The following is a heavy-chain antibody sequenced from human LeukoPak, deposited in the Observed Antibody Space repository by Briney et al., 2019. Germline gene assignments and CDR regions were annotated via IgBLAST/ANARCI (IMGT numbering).Heavy chain of an antibody. CDR1: GYTFTGYY. CDR3: ARGDYGGNY. CDR2: IIPIFGTA. J-gene: IGHJ4*02. Sequence: ASVKVSCKASGYTFTGYYMHWVRQAPGQGLEWMGGIIPIFGTANYAQKFQGRVTITADKSTSTAYMELSSLRSEDTAVYYCARGDYGGNYWGQGTLVTVSS. V-gene: IGHV1-69*06. D-gene: IGHD4-17*01.